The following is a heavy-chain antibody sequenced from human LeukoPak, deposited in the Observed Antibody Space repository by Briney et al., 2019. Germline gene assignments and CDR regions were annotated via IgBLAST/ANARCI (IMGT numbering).Heavy chain of an antibody. D-gene: IGHD2-15*01. V-gene: IGHV4-39*01. CDR1: GGSISSSDYY. CDR3: ARALGYCSGGSCTRGYNWFDP. CDR2: IYYGGSA. Sequence: SETLSLTCTVSGGSISSSDYYWGWIRQPPGKGLEWIGSIYYGGSAYYNPSLKSRVTISVDTSMNQFSLKLSFVTTADTAVYYCARALGYCSGGSCTRGYNWFDPWGQGTLVTVPS. J-gene: IGHJ5*02.